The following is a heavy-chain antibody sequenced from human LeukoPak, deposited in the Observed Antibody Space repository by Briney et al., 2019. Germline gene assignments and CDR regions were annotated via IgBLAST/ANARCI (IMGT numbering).Heavy chain of an antibody. D-gene: IGHD6-19*01. V-gene: IGHV4-59*08. CDR1: GDSISIYY. Sequence: SETLSLTCTVSGDSISIYYWSWIRQPPGRGLEWIGYISDTGSTSHNPSLKSRVAISLDTSKNQFSLNLRSVTAADTAVYFCARYSGGWPYYFDYWGLGTLVTVSS. CDR2: ISDTGST. CDR3: ARYSGGWPYYFDY. J-gene: IGHJ4*02.